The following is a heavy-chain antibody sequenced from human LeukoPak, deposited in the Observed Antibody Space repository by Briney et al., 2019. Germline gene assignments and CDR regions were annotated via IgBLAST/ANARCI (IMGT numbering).Heavy chain of an antibody. CDR3: ATSEPRGYFDY. Sequence: SETLSLTRTVSGGSISSSSYYWGWIRQPPGKGLEWIGSIYYSGSTYYNPSLKSRVTISVDTSKNQFSLKLSSVTAADTAVYYCATSEPRGYFDYWGQGTLVTVSS. CDR1: GGSISSSSYY. CDR2: IYYSGST. J-gene: IGHJ4*02. D-gene: IGHD1-14*01. V-gene: IGHV4-39*07.